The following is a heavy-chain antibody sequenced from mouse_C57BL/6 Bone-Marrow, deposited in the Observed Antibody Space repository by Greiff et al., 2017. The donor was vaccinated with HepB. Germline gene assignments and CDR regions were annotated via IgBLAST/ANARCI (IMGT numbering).Heavy chain of an antibody. Sequence: EVKLVESEGGLVQPGSSMKLSCTASGFTFSDYYMAWVRQVPEKGLEWVANINYDGSSTYYLDSLKSRFIISRDNAKNILYLQMSSLKSEDTATYYCARGEISYYGSSYVNYYAMDYWGQGTSVTVSS. CDR3: ARGEISYYGSSYVNYYAMDY. CDR1: GFTFSDYY. J-gene: IGHJ4*01. D-gene: IGHD1-1*01. CDR2: INYDGSST. V-gene: IGHV5-16*01.